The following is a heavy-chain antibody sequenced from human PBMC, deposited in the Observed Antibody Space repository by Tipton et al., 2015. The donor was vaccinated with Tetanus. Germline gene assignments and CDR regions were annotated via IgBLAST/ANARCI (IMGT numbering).Heavy chain of an antibody. D-gene: IGHD5-24*01. V-gene: IGHV4-31*03. CDR3: ARGGRDAYNNPLGAFDV. CDR2: IFSGGTT. Sequence: TLSLTCTVAGDSISSGGYYWNWVRQNPGKGLEWLGYIFSGGTTFYSPSLNGRVSMSLDTSKNLFALRLASVTAADTAVYYCARGGRDAYNNPLGAFDVWGRGTTVTVSS. J-gene: IGHJ3*01. CDR1: GDSISSGGYY.